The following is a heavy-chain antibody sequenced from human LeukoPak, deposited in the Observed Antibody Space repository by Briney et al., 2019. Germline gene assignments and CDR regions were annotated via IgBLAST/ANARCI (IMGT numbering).Heavy chain of an antibody. CDR1: GYTFTDYY. CDR3: ARDGGMDV. V-gene: IGHV1-2*02. J-gene: IGHJ6*02. CDR2: INPNSGGT. Sequence: ASVKVSCKASGYTFTDYYMHWVRQPPGQGQEWMGWINPNSGGTNYAQNFQGTVTTTRYTYISTAYMEMSRLRSDDTAVYYCARDGGMDVWGQGTTVTVSS.